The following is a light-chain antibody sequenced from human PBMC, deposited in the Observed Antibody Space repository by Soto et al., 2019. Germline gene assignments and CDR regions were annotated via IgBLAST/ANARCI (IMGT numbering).Light chain of an antibody. Sequence: EIVLTQSPGTLSLSPGERVTLSCRASQSVSNSHLAWHQQKPGQAPRLLIYGASSRATGTPDRFSGSGSGTDFTLTISRLEPEDSAVYYCQQYGSSPYTVGQGTKLEIK. CDR2: GAS. J-gene: IGKJ2*01. CDR1: QSVSNSH. CDR3: QQYGSSPYT. V-gene: IGKV3-20*01.